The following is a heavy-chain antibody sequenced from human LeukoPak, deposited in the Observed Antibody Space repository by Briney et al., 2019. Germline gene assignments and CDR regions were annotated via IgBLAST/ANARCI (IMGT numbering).Heavy chain of an antibody. J-gene: IGHJ4*02. D-gene: IGHD3-22*01. CDR2: ISLDGSNK. Sequence: GGSLRLSCAASGFTFSSYAMHWVRQAPGKGLEWVAVISLDGSNKYYADSVKGRFSISRDNSKNTLYLQMSSLRDEDTAVYYCARGYYSLGYFDYWGQGALVTVSS. CDR1: GFTFSSYA. V-gene: IGHV3-30*03. CDR3: ARGYYSLGYFDY.